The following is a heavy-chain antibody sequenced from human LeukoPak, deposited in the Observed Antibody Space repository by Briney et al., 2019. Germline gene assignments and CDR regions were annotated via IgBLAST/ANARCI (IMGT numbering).Heavy chain of an antibody. D-gene: IGHD2-15*01. CDR1: GYTFTSYD. CDR3: ARGSLTYCRGGSCYSLDY. V-gene: IGHV1-8*01. Sequence: ASVKVSCKASGYTFTSYDINWVRQATGQGLEWMGWMNPNSGNTGYAQKFQGRVTMTRNTSISTAYMELSSLRSEDMAVYYCARGSLTYCRGGSCYSLDYWGQGTLVTVSS. CDR2: MNPNSGNT. J-gene: IGHJ4*02.